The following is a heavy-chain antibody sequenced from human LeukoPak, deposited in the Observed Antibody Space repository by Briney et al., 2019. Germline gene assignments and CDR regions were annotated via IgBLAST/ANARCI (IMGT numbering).Heavy chain of an antibody. D-gene: IGHD5-12*01. CDR1: DDSISNYY. CDR2: IYTSGST. Sequence: SETLSLTCTVSDDSISNYYWTWIRQPAGKGLEWIGRIYTSGSTNYNPSLKSRVTMSVDTSKNQFSLKLSSVTAADTAIYYCAREGGVATISPYYYYYMTVWGKGTTVTISS. CDR3: AREGGVATISPYYYYYMTV. V-gene: IGHV4-4*07. J-gene: IGHJ6*03.